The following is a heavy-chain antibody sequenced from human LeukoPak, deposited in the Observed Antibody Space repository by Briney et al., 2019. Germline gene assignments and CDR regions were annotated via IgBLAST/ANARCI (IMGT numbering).Heavy chain of an antibody. D-gene: IGHD3-9*01. J-gene: IGHJ3*02. CDR1: GFTFSSYA. Sequence: PGGSLGLSCAASGFTFSSYAMHWVRQAPGKGLEYVSAISSNGGSTYYANSVKGRFTISRDNSKNTLYLQMGSLRAEDMAVYYCARPDLVEGAFDIWGQGTMVTVSS. V-gene: IGHV3-64*01. CDR3: ARPDLVEGAFDI. CDR2: ISSNGGST.